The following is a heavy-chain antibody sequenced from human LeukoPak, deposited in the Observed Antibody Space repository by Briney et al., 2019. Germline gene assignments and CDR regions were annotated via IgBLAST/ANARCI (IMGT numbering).Heavy chain of an antibody. V-gene: IGHV4-39*01. Sequence: SETLSLTCTVSGGSLSSSSYYWAWIRQPPGKGLEWIGSIYSGGSTYYNPSLKSRVAISVDTSKNQFSLKLSSVTAADTAVYYCARRPYSTFDIWGQGTMVTVSS. J-gene: IGHJ3*02. D-gene: IGHD6-13*01. CDR3: ARRPYSTFDI. CDR1: GGSLSSSSYY. CDR2: IYSGGST.